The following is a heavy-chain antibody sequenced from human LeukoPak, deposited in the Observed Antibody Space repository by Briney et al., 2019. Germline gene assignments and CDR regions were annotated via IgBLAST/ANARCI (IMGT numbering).Heavy chain of an antibody. J-gene: IGHJ4*02. V-gene: IGHV3-11*01. Sequence: GGSLRLSCAASGFSFSDYYMGWIRQAPGKGLEWVSYISNGASTIYYVDSVKDRFTISRDNAKNSLYLQMNSLRAEDTGVYYRAKDYRTFGLLDSWGQGALVTVSS. CDR3: AKDYRTFGLLDS. CDR2: ISNGASTI. CDR1: GFSFSDYY. D-gene: IGHD3-10*01.